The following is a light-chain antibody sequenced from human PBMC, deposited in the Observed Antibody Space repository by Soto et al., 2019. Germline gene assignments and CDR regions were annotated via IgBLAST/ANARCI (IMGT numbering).Light chain of an antibody. CDR2: GAS. CDR3: QQYADSPPRLI. J-gene: IGKJ4*01. V-gene: IGKV3-20*01. Sequence: EIVLTQSPGTLSLSPGERATLSCRASQSVNSAYLAWYQQKPGQAPRLLIYGASNRAAGIPDRFSGSGSGTDFILTISRLEPEDFAVYYWQQYADSPPRLIFGGGTKVEIK. CDR1: QSVNSAY.